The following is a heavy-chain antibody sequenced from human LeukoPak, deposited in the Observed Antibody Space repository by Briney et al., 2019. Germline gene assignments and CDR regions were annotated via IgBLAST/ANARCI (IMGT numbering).Heavy chain of an antibody. CDR3: ARGYYYYYMDV. Sequence: SETLSLTCAVYGGSFSGYYWSWIRQPPGKGLEWIGEINHSGNTNYNSSLKSRVPISVDTSKNQFSLKLSSVTAADTAVYYCARGYYYYYMDVWGKGTTVTVSS. V-gene: IGHV4-34*01. CDR1: GGSFSGYY. CDR2: INHSGNT. J-gene: IGHJ6*03.